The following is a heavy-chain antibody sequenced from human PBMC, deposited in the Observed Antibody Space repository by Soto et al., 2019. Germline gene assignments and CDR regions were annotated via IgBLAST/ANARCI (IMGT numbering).Heavy chain of an antibody. J-gene: IGHJ5*02. CDR3: VRGDYGDYSHWFDP. CDR2: MNPNSGNT. CDR1: GYTFTKFD. V-gene: IGHV1-8*01. D-gene: IGHD4-17*01. Sequence: QVQVVQSGAEVKKPGSSVKVSCKASGYTFTKFDINWVRQATGQGLEWMGWMNPNSGNTGYAQKFQGRVTMTRNTSITTAYMELSTLRSEDTAVYYCVRGDYGDYSHWFDPWGQGTLVTVSS.